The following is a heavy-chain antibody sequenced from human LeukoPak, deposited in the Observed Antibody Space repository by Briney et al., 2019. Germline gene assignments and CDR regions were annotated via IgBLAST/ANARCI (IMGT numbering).Heavy chain of an antibody. V-gene: IGHV4-30-4*01. J-gene: IGHJ4*02. D-gene: IGHD2-15*01. CDR3: ARLVGYYSRGSCYHFDY. CDR1: GGXISSGDDY. Sequence: PSETLSLTCTVSGGXISSGDDYWSWIRQPPGKGLEWIGYIYYSGTTYYNPSLKSRASISVDTSKNQFSLKLSSVTAADTALYFCARLVGYYSRGSCYHFDYWGQGSLVTVSS. CDR2: IYYSGTT.